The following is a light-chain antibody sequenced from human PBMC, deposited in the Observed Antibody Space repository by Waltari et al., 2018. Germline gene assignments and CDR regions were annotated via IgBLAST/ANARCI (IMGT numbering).Light chain of an antibody. J-gene: IGKJ4*01. Sequence: EIVLTQSPPTLPLSPGERVTLPCRANQSVSRSLGWFLQKPGQAPKPLIYEASNRAPGLPGRFSGSGFGRDFTLTISSLEPEDFGVYYCQQRSVWPVTFGGGTKLEI. CDR2: EAS. CDR1: QSVSRS. V-gene: IGKV3-11*02. CDR3: QQRSVWPVT.